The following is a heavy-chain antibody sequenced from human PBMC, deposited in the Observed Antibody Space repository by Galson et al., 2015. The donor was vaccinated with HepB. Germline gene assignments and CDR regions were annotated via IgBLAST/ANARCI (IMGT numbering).Heavy chain of an antibody. D-gene: IGHD5-12*01. CDR3: VKGGGYSAIRGRGGFDS. V-gene: IGHV3-30*01. Sequence: SLRLSCAASGFTFHSYAMHRVRQAPGKGLQWVAVITYDGTNKFYARSVKGRFTISRDNSGNTLFLHTNRLRPEVTALYYCVKGGGYSAIRGRGGFDSWGQGALVTVSS. CDR2: ITYDGTNK. J-gene: IGHJ4*02. CDR1: GFTFHSYA.